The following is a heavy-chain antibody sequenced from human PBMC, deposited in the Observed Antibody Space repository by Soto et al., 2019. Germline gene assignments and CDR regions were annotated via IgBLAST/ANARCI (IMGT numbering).Heavy chain of an antibody. J-gene: IGHJ6*02. D-gene: IGHD2-15*01. Sequence: QVQLVQSGAEVKMPGDSVKVSCKASGYTVSSYGISWVRQDPGQGLEWTGWISAYNGNTNYAQKLQGRVTMTTDTSTDTAYMELRSLGSDDTAVYYCARHAYCRGGSCTYYYGMDVWGQGTTVTVSS. CDR3: ARHAYCRGGSCTYYYGMDV. CDR1: GYTVSSYG. V-gene: IGHV1-18*04. CDR2: ISAYNGNT.